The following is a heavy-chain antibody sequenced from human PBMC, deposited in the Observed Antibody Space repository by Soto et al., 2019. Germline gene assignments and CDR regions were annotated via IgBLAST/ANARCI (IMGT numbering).Heavy chain of an antibody. D-gene: IGHD4-17*01. CDR3: ARRAVTTYHFFDY. J-gene: IGHJ4*02. Sequence: LRLSCATSGFTFSSFDMDWLRQAPGKGLEWVSSIHRASTYIYYADSVRGRFTISRDNAKSSLYLQMNSLTVEDTAVYYCARRAVTTYHFFDYWGQGAMVTV. V-gene: IGHV3-21*06. CDR1: GFTFSSFD. CDR2: IHRASTYI.